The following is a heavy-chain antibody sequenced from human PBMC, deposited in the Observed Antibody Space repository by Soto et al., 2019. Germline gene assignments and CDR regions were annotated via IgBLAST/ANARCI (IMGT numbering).Heavy chain of an antibody. V-gene: IGHV3-33*01. CDR3: ARGEDSYGFEYFQH. CDR2: IWYDGSNK. D-gene: IGHD5-18*01. Sequence: QVQLVESGGGVVQPGRSLRLSCAASGFTFSSYGMHWVRQAPGKGLEWVAVIWYDGSNKYYADSVKGRFTISRDNSKNTLYLQMNSLRAEDTAVYYCARGEDSYGFEYFQHWGQGTLVTVSS. CDR1: GFTFSSYG. J-gene: IGHJ1*01.